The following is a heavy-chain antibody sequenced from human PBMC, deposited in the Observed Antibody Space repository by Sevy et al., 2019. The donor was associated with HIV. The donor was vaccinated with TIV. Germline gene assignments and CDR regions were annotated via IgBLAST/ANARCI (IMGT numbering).Heavy chain of an antibody. Sequence: GGSLRLSCAASGFTFSSYAMSWVRQAPGKGLEWVSAISGSGGSTYYADSVRGRFTYSRDNSKNTQYLQMNSLRAEDTAIYYCAKVIYDSSGYLDYWGQGTLVTVSS. V-gene: IGHV3-23*01. CDR1: GFTFSSYA. CDR3: AKVIYDSSGYLDY. D-gene: IGHD3-22*01. J-gene: IGHJ4*02. CDR2: ISGSGGST.